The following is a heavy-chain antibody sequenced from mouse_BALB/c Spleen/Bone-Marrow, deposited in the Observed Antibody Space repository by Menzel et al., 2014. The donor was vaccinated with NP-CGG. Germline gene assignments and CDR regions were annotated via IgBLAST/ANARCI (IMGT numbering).Heavy chain of an antibody. Sequence: LVKTGASVKISCKASGYSFTGYYMHWVKQSHGKSLEWIGYICCYNGATSYNQKFKGKATFTVDTSSSTAYMQFNSLTSEDSAVYYCARGDYGDWYFDVWGAGTTVTVSS. CDR1: GYSFTGYY. CDR3: ARGDYGDWYFDV. J-gene: IGHJ1*01. D-gene: IGHD2-4*01. V-gene: IGHV1S34*01. CDR2: ICCYNGAT.